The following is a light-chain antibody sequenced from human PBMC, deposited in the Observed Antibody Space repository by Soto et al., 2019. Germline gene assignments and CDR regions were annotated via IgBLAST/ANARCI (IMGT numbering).Light chain of an antibody. Sequence: DIQMTQSPSSLSASVGDRVTITCRPSRGIGNALAWYQQKPGTVPKLLIHSASTLQSGVPSRFSGSGSGTDFTLTISSLQPEDVAVYYCQQYGRSPFTFGPGTKVDIK. J-gene: IGKJ3*01. V-gene: IGKV1-27*01. CDR2: SAS. CDR3: QQYGRSPFT. CDR1: RGIGNA.